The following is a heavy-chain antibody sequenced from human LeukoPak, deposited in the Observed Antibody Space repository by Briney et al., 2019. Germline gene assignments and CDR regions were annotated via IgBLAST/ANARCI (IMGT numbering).Heavy chain of an antibody. CDR1: GYSFSSYG. CDR3: ARAGGYYSRRGTDYMDV. V-gene: IGHV1-18*01. CDR2: ISAYNGDT. J-gene: IGHJ6*03. Sequence: ASVKVSCKASGYSFSSYGINWVRQAPGQGLEWMGWISAYNGDTEYAQNLKGRVAMTTDTSTSTAYMELRSLSSDDTAVYYCARAGGYYSRRGTDYMDVWGKGTTVTVSS. D-gene: IGHD2-21*02.